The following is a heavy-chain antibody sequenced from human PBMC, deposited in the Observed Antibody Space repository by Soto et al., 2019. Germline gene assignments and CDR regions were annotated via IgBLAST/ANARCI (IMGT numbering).Heavy chain of an antibody. CDR2: IVVGSGNT. CDR1: GFTFTSSA. CDR3: AAETRSSEDDYYYHYMDV. J-gene: IGHJ6*03. Sequence: GASVKVSCKASGFTFTSSAMQWVRQARGQRLEWIGWIVVGSGNTNYAQKFQERVTITRDMSTSTACMELSSLRSEDTAVYYCAAETRSSEDDYYYHYMDVWGKGTTVTVSS. D-gene: IGHD2-2*01. V-gene: IGHV1-58*02.